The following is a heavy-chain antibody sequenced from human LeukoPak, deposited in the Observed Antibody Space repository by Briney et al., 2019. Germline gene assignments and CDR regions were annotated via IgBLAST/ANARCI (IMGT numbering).Heavy chain of an antibody. CDR1: GGSISSHY. V-gene: IGHV4-59*11. D-gene: IGHD6-19*01. CDR3: ARWRYSSGWYYFDY. Sequence: SETLSLTCTVSGGSISSHYWSWIRQPPGKGLEWIGFIFYSGSTNYNPSLKSRVTISVDTSKNQFSLKLSSVTAADTAVYYCARWRYSSGWYYFDYWGQGTLVTVSS. CDR2: IFYSGST. J-gene: IGHJ4*02.